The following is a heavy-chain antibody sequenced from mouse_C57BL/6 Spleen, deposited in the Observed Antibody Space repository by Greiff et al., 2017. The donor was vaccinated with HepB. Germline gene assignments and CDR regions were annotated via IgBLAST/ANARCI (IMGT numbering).Heavy chain of an antibody. J-gene: IGHJ3*01. CDR2: IWTGGGT. D-gene: IGHD1-2*01. V-gene: IGHV2-9-1*01. Sequence: VKLMESGPGLVAPSQSLSITCTASGFSFTSYAISWVRQPPGKGLEWLGVIWTGGGTNYNSAIKSRLSISKDNSKSQVFLKMNSLQTDDTARYYCARDVYGVFDYWGQGTLVTVSA. CDR1: GFSFTSYA. CDR3: ARDVYGVFDY.